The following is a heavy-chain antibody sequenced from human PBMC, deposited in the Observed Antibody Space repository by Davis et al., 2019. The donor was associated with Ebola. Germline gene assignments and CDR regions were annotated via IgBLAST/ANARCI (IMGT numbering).Heavy chain of an antibody. D-gene: IGHD3-3*01. CDR3: VRGFLYVI. CDR1: GITFSNYA. CDR2: ISDHGGDT. V-gene: IGHV3-23*01. J-gene: IGHJ3*02. Sequence: PGGSLRLSCTVSGITFSNYAMSWVRQAPGKGPEWVSTISDHGGDTYYADSVKGRFTISRDNSKNTLYLQMNSLRAEDTAVYYCVRGFLYVIWGQGTMVTVSS.